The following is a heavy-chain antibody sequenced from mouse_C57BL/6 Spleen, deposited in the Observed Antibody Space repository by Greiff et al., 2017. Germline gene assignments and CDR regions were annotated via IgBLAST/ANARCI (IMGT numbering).Heavy chain of an antibody. CDR3: ARFSYGPYAMDD. CDR1: GFNIKDYY. V-gene: IGHV14-2*01. J-gene: IGHJ4*01. CDR2: IDPEDGDT. D-gene: IGHD1-1*02. Sequence: EVQLQQSGAELVKPGASVKLSCTASGFNIKDYYMHWVKQRTEQGLEWIGRIDPEDGDTKYAPKFQGKATITADTSSNTAYLQLSSLTSEDTAVDYCARFSYGPYAMDDWGPGTSVTVSA.